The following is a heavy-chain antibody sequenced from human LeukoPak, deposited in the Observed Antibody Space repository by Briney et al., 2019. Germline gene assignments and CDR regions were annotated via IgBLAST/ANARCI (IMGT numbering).Heavy chain of an antibody. Sequence: GESLKISCKGSGYSFTNYWIGWVRQMPGKGLEWMGMIYPDDSDTRYSPSFEGQVIISGDKSISTAYLQWSSLKASDTAMYYFARHGRGVAARPNYFDYWGQGTLVTVSS. V-gene: IGHV5-51*01. CDR1: GYSFTNYW. CDR3: ARHGRGVAARPNYFDY. CDR2: IYPDDSDT. J-gene: IGHJ4*02. D-gene: IGHD6-6*01.